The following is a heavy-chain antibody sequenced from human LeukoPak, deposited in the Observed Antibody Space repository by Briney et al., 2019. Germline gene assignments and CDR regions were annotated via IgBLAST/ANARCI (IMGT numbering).Heavy chain of an antibody. CDR2: ISSSGSTI. D-gene: IGHD6-13*01. CDR3: AREYSSSWANWFDP. CDR1: GFTFSDYY. Sequence: PGGSLRLSCAASGFTFSDYYMSWIRQAPGKGLEWVSYISSSGSTIYYADSVKGRFTISRDNAKNSLYLQMNSLRAEDTAVYYCAREYSSSWANWFDPWGQGTLVTVSS. J-gene: IGHJ5*02. V-gene: IGHV3-11*01.